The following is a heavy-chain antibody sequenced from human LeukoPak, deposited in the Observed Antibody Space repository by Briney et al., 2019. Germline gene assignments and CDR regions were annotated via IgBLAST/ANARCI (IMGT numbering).Heavy chain of an antibody. D-gene: IGHD3-9*01. CDR3: ATKGYLDWRSTY. CDR2: INTNTGNP. CDR1: GYTFSTYA. V-gene: IGHV7-4-1*02. J-gene: IGHJ4*02. Sequence: GASVKVSCKASGYTFSTYAMIWVRQAPGQGLEWLGWINTNTGNPRYARGFTGRFVFSMDTSVSTAYLQINSLQSDDTAVYYCATKGYLDWRSTYWGQGTLVTVSS.